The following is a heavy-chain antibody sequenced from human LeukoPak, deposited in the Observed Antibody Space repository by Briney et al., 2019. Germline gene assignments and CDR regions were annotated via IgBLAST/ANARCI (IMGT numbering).Heavy chain of an antibody. Sequence: PGGSLRLSCAASGFTFSSYGMHWVRQAPGKGLEWVAVIWYDGSNKYYADSVKGRFTISRDNSKNTLYLQMNSLRAEDTAVYYCARDGEQWLVPDYYYMDVWGKGTTVTVSS. CDR3: ARDGEQWLVPDYYYMDV. CDR1: GFTFSSYG. CDR2: IWYDGSNK. V-gene: IGHV3-33*01. D-gene: IGHD6-19*01. J-gene: IGHJ6*03.